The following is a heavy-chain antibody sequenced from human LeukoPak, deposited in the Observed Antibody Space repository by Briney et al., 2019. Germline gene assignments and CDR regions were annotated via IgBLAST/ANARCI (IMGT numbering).Heavy chain of an antibody. D-gene: IGHD5-24*01. J-gene: IGHJ4*02. CDR2: IRMDGGEQ. CDR3: ARDKGYNSAY. Sequence: QPGGSLRLSCAASGFTFSSYGMTWVRQTPGKGLEWVANIRMDGGEQYYMDSVEGRFTISRDNAKNSLYLQMYSLRPEDTAVYYCARDKGYNSAYWGRGTLVTVSS. CDR1: GFTFSSYG. V-gene: IGHV3-7*01.